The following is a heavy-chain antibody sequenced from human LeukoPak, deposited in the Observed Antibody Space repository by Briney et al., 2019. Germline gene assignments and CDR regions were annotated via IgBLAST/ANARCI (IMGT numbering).Heavy chain of an antibody. D-gene: IGHD3/OR15-3a*01. CDR1: GFSFSDYT. V-gene: IGHV3-30*04. J-gene: IGHJ4*02. CDR2: IAYDGGLK. Sequence: SGGSLRLSCAASGFSFSDYTIHWVRQAPGKGLEWVAVIAYDGGLKLYADSVRGRFIISRDNSRRTLYLQMNSLRPEDTAVYYCARDWTLGAPDYFDYWGQGTLVTVSS. CDR3: ARDWTLGAPDYFDY.